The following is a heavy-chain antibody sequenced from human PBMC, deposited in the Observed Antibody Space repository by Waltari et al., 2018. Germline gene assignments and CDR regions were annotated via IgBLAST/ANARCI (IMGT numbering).Heavy chain of an antibody. J-gene: IGHJ2*01. V-gene: IGHV4-30-4*08. CDR1: GESITSADYY. D-gene: IGHD3-22*01. CDR2: TYNSGTT. Sequence: QVQLQESGPGLVKSSQTLSLTCAVSGESITSADYYWSCIRQAPGKGLEWIGHTYNSGTTYYNPSLKSRVSISVDTSQNHFSLQLTSVTAADTAVYYCARSTGYPYWNFDLWSRGTLVTVSS. CDR3: ARSTGYPYWNFDL.